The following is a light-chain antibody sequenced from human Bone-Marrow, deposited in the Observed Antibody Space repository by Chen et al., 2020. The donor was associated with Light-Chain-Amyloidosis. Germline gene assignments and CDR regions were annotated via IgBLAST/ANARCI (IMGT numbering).Light chain of an antibody. CDR2: DDS. J-gene: IGLJ3*02. Sequence: SYVLTQPSSVSVAPGQTATIACGGNNIGSTSVHWYQQTPGQAPLLVVYDDSDRPSGIPERLSGSNSGNTATLPISRVEAGDEADYYCQVWDRSSDRPVFGGGTELTVL. CDR3: QVWDRSSDRPV. CDR1: NIGSTS. V-gene: IGLV3-21*02.